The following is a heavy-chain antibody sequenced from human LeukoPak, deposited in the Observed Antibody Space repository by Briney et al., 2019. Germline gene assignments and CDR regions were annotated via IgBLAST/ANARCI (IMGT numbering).Heavy chain of an antibody. CDR3: VRGAGGSS. V-gene: IGHV3-48*03. Sequence: GGSLRLSCAASGFTFSSYEMNWVRQAPGKGLEWVSYISSRGSTIYYADSVKGRFTISRDNAKNSLYLQMSSLRAADTAVYYCVRGAGGSSWGQGTLVTVSS. J-gene: IGHJ4*02. D-gene: IGHD6-13*01. CDR1: GFTFSSYE. CDR2: ISSRGSTI.